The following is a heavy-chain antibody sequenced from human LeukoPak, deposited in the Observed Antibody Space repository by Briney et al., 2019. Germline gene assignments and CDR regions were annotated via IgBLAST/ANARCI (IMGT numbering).Heavy chain of an antibody. D-gene: IGHD6-13*01. CDR2: VYYTATT. J-gene: IGHJ5*02. Sequence: SETLSLTCSVSGDSITSINYYWGWIRQPPGKGLEWIATVYYTATTYSNPSLKSRVTISVDSSKNEVSLKVTSVTAADTAVYYCARDPVAGTGTDTWGQGTLVTVSS. CDR1: GDSITSINYY. CDR3: ARDPVAGTGTDT. V-gene: IGHV4-39*07.